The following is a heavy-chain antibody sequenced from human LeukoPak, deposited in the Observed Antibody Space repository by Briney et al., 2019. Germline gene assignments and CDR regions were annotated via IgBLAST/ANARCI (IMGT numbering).Heavy chain of an antibody. D-gene: IGHD4-17*01. Sequence: GGSLRLSCAASGFIFTKYDMHWVRHVTGRGLEWVSGIDRDGVTYYSDSVKGRFTMSRENGENSVYLQLNSLRAGDTAVYLCARENLEYGDYAIDYWGQGILVTVSS. CDR3: ARENLEYGDYAIDY. CDR2: IDRDGVT. CDR1: GFIFTKYD. J-gene: IGHJ4*02. V-gene: IGHV3-13*01.